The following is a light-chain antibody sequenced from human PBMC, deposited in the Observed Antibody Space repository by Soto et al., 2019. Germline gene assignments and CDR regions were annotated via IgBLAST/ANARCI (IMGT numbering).Light chain of an antibody. CDR1: NSNIGSNT. J-gene: IGLJ1*01. CDR3: AAWDDSLNGYV. Sequence: QPVLTQPPSASGTPGQRVTISCSGSNSNIGSNTVTWYQQLPGTAPKLLIYSNDQRPSGVPDRFSGSESGTSASLAIRGLQSEDEADYYCAAWDDSLNGYVFGTGTKLTVL. CDR2: SND. V-gene: IGLV1-44*01.